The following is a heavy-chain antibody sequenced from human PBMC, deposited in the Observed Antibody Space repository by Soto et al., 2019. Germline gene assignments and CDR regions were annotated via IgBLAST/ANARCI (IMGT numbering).Heavy chain of an antibody. D-gene: IGHD3-22*01. CDR2: IRSKANGYAT. V-gene: IGHV3-73*01. J-gene: IGHJ4*02. CDR3: TSRYYYDSSGYRPSVDFDY. Sequence: LRLSCAASGFTFSGSAMHWVRQASGKGLEWVGRIRSKANGYATAYAASVKGRFTISRDDSKNTAYLQMNSLKTEDTAVYYCTSRYYYDSSGYRPSVDFDYWGQGTLVTVSS. CDR1: GFTFSGSA.